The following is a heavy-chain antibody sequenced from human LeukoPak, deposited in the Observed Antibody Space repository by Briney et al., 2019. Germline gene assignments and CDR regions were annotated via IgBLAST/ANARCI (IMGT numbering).Heavy chain of an antibody. J-gene: IGHJ4*02. Sequence: PSEALSLTCTVSGGSISSYYWSWIRQPPGKGLEWIGNIYSSGSTNHNPSLKSRATISVDTSKNQFSLTLSSVTAADTAVYYCARGGGWSPYYIDYWGQGTLVTVSS. D-gene: IGHD6-19*01. CDR2: IYSSGST. CDR3: ARGGGWSPYYIDY. CDR1: GGSISSYY. V-gene: IGHV4-59*01.